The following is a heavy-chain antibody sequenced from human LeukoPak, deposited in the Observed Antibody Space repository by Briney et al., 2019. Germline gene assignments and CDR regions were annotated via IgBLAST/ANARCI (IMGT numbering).Heavy chain of an antibody. V-gene: IGHV1-24*01. CDR2: FDPEDGET. CDR1: GYTLSELS. D-gene: IGHD6-19*01. J-gene: IGHJ5*02. CDR3: ARGPRSSGWIEDP. Sequence: AASVKVSCKVSGYTLSELSMHWVRQAPGKGLEWMGGFDPEDGETIYAQKFQGRVTMTEETSTDTAYMDLSSLRSEDTAVYYCARGPRSSGWIEDPWGQGTLVTVSS.